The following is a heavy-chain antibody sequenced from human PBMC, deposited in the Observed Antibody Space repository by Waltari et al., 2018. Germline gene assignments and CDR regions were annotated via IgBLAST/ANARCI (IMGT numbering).Heavy chain of an antibody. Sequence: QVQLQQWGAGLLKPSETLSLTCAVYGGSFSGYYWSWIRQPPGKGLAWIGEINHSGSTNYNPSLSSRVTISVDTSKNQFSLKLSSVTAADTAVYYCAKNKKRGYSSSGFDYWGQGTLVTVSS. V-gene: IGHV4-34*01. CDR2: INHSGST. D-gene: IGHD5-18*01. CDR3: AKNKKRGYSSSGFDY. CDR1: GGSFSGYY. J-gene: IGHJ4*02.